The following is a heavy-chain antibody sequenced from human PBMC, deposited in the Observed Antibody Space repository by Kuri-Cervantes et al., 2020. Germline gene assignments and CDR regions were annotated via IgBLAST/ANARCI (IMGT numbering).Heavy chain of an antibody. V-gene: IGHV1-2*02. CDR2: INPNSGGT. D-gene: IGHD6-6*01. CDR1: GYTFTGYY. Sequence: GGSLRLSCKASGYTFTGYYMHWVRQAPGQGLEWMGWINPNSGGTNYAQKFQGRVTMTRDTSISTAYMELSRLRSDDTAVYYCARERGEYSSSSVAFDIWGQGKRV. CDR3: ARERGEYSSSSVAFDI. J-gene: IGHJ3*02.